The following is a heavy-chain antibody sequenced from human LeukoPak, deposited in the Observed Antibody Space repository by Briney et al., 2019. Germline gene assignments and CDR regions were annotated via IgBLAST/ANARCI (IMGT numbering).Heavy chain of an antibody. Sequence: GGSLRLSCAASGFTFSSYSMNWVRQAPGKGLKWVSSISSSSSYIYYADSVKGRFTISRDNAKNSLYLQMNSLRAEDTAVYYCARGFDYSNYGIFDYWGQGTLVTVSS. J-gene: IGHJ4*02. CDR1: GFTFSSYS. V-gene: IGHV3-21*01. CDR2: ISSSSSYI. CDR3: ARGFDYSNYGIFDY. D-gene: IGHD4-11*01.